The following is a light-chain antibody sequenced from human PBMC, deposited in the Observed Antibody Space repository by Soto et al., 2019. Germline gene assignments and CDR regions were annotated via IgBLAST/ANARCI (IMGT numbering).Light chain of an antibody. V-gene: IGKV1-5*01. Sequence: DIQMTQSPSTLSASVGDGVTITCRASQNIGVWLAWYQQRPGKAPKFLIYDASSLETGVPSRFSGSGSGTEFTLTIRSLQPDDYATYYCQQYDSSSPTFRQGTKLEIK. CDR1: QNIGVW. J-gene: IGKJ2*01. CDR3: QQYDSSSPT. CDR2: DAS.